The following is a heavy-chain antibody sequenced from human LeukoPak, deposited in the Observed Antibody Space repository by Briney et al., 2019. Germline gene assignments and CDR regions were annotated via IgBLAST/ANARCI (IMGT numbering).Heavy chain of an antibody. CDR1: GYTFTSYG. D-gene: IGHD3-16*01. V-gene: IGHV1-18*01. CDR3: ARDRASDYVWGSSSPSNDY. Sequence: GASVKVSCKASGYTFTSYGISWVRQAPGQGLEWMGWISAYNGNTNYAQKLQGRVTMTTDTSTSTAYMELRSLRSDDTAVYYCARDRASDYVWGSSSPSNDYWGQGTLVTVSS. CDR2: ISAYNGNT. J-gene: IGHJ4*02.